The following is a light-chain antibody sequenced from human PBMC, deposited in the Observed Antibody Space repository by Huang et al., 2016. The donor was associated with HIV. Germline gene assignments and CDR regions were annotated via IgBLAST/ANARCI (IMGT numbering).Light chain of an antibody. V-gene: IGKV3-15*01. CDR1: QSVSSN. CDR2: GAS. CDR3: QQYNNWPPYT. Sequence: EIVMTQSPATLSVSPGERATLSCRASQSVSSNLAWYQQKPGRDPRLLIYGASTRATGIPARFLGSGSGTEFTLTISSLQSEDFAVYYCQQYNNWPPYTFGQGTKLEIK. J-gene: IGKJ2*01.